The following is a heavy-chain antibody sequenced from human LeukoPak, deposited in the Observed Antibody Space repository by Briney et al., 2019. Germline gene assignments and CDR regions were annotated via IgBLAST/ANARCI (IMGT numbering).Heavy chain of an antibody. D-gene: IGHD1-20*01. CDR2: ISDTT. J-gene: IGHJ5*02. Sequence: PGGSLRLSCAASGFTFSTYAMSWVRQAPGKGLEWVSTISDTTYYADSVKGRFTISRDNSRNTLYLQMSRMRTEDTAVYYCAKGQAITGRNFFDPWGQGTLVTVSS. CDR1: GFTFSTYA. CDR3: AKGQAITGRNFFDP. V-gene: IGHV3-23*01.